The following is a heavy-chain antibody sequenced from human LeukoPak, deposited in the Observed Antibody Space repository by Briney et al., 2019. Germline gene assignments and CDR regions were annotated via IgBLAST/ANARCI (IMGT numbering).Heavy chain of an antibody. CDR3: ARHTKSGYSYGFDAFHI. J-gene: IGHJ3*02. Sequence: SETLSLTCTVSGGSISSSNYNWGWIRQSPGKGLEWIGTISYNGSTYYNPSLKSRVTISVDKSKNQFSLKLTSVTAADTAVYYCARHTKSGYSYGFDAFHIWGQGTMVTVSS. CDR1: GGSISSSNYN. D-gene: IGHD5-18*01. V-gene: IGHV4-39*01. CDR2: ISYNGST.